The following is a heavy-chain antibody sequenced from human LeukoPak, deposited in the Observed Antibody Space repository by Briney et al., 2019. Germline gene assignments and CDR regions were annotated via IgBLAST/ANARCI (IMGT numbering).Heavy chain of an antibody. CDR2: IYYSGST. J-gene: IGHJ6*04. CDR1: GGSISSYY. CDR3: AGGPRGFYRSPYGMDG. D-gene: IGHD3-22*01. Sequence: SETLSLTCTVSGGSISSYYWSWIRQPPGKGLEWIGYIYYSGSTNYNPSLKSRVTISVDTSKNQFSLKLSSVTAADTAVYYCAGGPRGFYRSPYGMDGWGKGTTVTVSS. V-gene: IGHV4-59*01.